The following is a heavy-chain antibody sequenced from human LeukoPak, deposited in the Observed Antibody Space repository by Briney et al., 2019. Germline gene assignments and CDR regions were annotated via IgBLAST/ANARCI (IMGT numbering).Heavy chain of an antibody. CDR2: IRQDGREK. J-gene: IGHJ4*02. V-gene: IGHV3-7*03. Sequence: GGSLRLSCAASPGIPFSDYWMNWVRQAPGKGQEWVANIRQDGREKLYLDSVKRRFTISRDNAKSSVYLQINSLRAEDTAVYYCVGGIGWQPDYWGQGTLVTVSS. CDR3: VGGIGWQPDY. D-gene: IGHD6-19*01. CDR1: PGIPFSDYW.